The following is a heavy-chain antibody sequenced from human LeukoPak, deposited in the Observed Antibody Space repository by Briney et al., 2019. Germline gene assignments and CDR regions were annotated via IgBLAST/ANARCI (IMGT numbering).Heavy chain of an antibody. V-gene: IGHV1-8*02. CDR2: INPKSGRT. Sequence: ASVKVSCKASGYTFTSYDIHWVRQATGQGLEWMGWINPKSGRTGYAKKFQDRVSMTMNTSISTAYMEVSSLRFDDTAVYYCARGRSGLAAAGTYDYWGQGTLITVSS. CDR3: ARGRSGLAAAGTYDY. CDR1: GYTFTSYD. J-gene: IGHJ4*02. D-gene: IGHD6-13*01.